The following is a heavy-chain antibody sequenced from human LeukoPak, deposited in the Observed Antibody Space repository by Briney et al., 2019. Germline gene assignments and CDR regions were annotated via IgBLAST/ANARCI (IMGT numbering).Heavy chain of an antibody. J-gene: IGHJ4*02. V-gene: IGHV3-15*01. Sequence: PGGSLRLSCAASGFTFINAWMTWVRQAPGKGLEWVGHIKSKSDGGTTDYAAPVKGRFTISRDDSKNTLYLQMNSLKTEDTAVYYCTTGNYYGVRYFDYWGQGTLVTVSA. D-gene: IGHD3-10*01. CDR1: GFTFINAW. CDR3: TTGNYYGVRYFDY. CDR2: IKSKSDGGTT.